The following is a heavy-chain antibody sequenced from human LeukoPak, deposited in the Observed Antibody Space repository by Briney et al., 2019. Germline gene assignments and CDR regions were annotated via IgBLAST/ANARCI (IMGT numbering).Heavy chain of an antibody. J-gene: IGHJ4*02. CDR2: ISHDGSNK. CDR1: GFSFSYYA. D-gene: IGHD3/OR15-3a*01. CDR3: ARDTDWFVIIQYYFDL. V-gene: IGHV3-30*01. Sequence: PGGSLRLSCAASGFSFSYYAMHWVRQAPGKGLEWVALISHDGSNKDYADSVKGRFTISRDNSKNTLFLHMNSLRAEDTAVYYCARDTDWFVIIQYYFDLWVQGTLVTVSS.